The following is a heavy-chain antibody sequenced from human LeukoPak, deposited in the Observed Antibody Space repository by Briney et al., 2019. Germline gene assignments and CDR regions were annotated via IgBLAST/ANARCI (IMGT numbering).Heavy chain of an antibody. CDR1: GGSISSSNW. J-gene: IGHJ4*02. CDR3: ARGLYYYDSSGYYYFDY. CDR2: IYHSGST. V-gene: IGHV4-4*02. D-gene: IGHD3-22*01. Sequence: SETLSLTCAVSGGSISSSNWWSWVRQPPGKGLEWIGEIYHSGSTNYNPSLKSRVTISVDKSKNQFSLKLSSVTAADTAVYYCARGLYYYDSSGYYYFDYWGQGTLVTVSS.